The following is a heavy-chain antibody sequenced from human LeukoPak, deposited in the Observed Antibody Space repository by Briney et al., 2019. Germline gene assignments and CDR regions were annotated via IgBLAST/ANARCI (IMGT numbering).Heavy chain of an antibody. CDR3: AREVAVAGNNHYYFDY. V-gene: IGHV1-2*02. J-gene: IGHJ4*02. Sequence: ASVKVSCKASGYTFTGYYMHWVRQAPGQGLEWMGWINPNSGGTNYAQKFQGRVTITRDTAISTDYMELRRLRADDTAVYYCAREVAVAGNNHYYFDYWVQGTLVTVSS. CDR1: GYTFTGYY. D-gene: IGHD6-19*01. CDR2: INPNSGGT.